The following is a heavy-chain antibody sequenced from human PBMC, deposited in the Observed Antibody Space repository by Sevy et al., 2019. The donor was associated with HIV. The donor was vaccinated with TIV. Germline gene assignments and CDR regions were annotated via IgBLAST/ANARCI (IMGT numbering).Heavy chain of an antibody. D-gene: IGHD5-18*01. V-gene: IGHV3-23*01. CDR3: AKDLAAMDPGGSFDY. CDR1: GFTFSSYA. J-gene: IGHJ4*02. Sequence: GGSLRLSCAASGFTFSSYAMSWVRQAPGKGLEWVSAISGSGGSTYYAHSVKGRFTISRDNSKNTLYLQMNSLRAEDTAVYYCAKDLAAMDPGGSFDYWGQGTLVTVSS. CDR2: ISGSGGST.